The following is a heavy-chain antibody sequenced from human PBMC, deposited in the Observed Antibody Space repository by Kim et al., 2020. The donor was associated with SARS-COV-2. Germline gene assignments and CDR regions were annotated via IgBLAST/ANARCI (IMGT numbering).Heavy chain of an antibody. V-gene: IGHV3-30*18. CDR2: ISYDGSNK. CDR1: GFTFSSYG. CDR3: AKNGVKYSSSWYGRYFDL. Sequence: GGSLRLSCAASGFTFSSYGMHWVRQAPGKGLEWVAVISYDGSNKYYADSVKGRFTISRDNSKNTLYLQMNSLRAEDTAVYYCAKNGVKYSSSWYGRYFDLWGRGTLVTVSS. J-gene: IGHJ2*01. D-gene: IGHD6-13*01.